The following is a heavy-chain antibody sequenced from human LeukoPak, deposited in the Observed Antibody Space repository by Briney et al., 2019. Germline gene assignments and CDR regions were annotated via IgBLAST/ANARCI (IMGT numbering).Heavy chain of an antibody. CDR2: ISSSSTI. V-gene: IGHV3-48*04. J-gene: IGHJ4*02. CDR1: GFTFSSYS. Sequence: GGSLRLSCAASGFTFSSYSMNWVRQAPGKGLEWVSYISSSSTIYYADSVKGRFTISRDNAKNTLYLQMNSLRAEDTAVYYCANTPGWEWEPSYYFDYWGQGTLVTVSS. CDR3: ANTPGWEWEPSYYFDY. D-gene: IGHD1-26*01.